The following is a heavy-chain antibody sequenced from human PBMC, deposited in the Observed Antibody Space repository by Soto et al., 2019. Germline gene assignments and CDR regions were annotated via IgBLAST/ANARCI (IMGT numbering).Heavy chain of an antibody. J-gene: IGHJ4*02. Sequence: QVQLVESGGGVVQPGMALKLSCEASGFTFSSYGMHWARQAPGKGLEWLTVISYDGNNKSYADSVKGRFTISRDNSKNTLYLHMNSLRPEDTAVYYCAHPGGYCSGGTCVTADYWGQGTLVTVSS. D-gene: IGHD2-15*01. CDR3: AHPGGYCSGGTCVTADY. V-gene: IGHV3-30*03. CDR2: ISYDGNNK. CDR1: GFTFSSYG.